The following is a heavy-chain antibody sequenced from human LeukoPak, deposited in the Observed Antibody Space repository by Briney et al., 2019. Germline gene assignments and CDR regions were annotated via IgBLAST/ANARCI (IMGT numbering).Heavy chain of an antibody. CDR1: GFTFSSYW. Sequence: PGGSLRLSCAASGFTFSSYWMSWVRQAPGKGLEWVANIKQDGSEKYYVDSVKGRFTISRDNSKNTLYLQMNSLRAEDTAVYYCARAGDYYDSSGYVDYWGQGTLVTVSS. V-gene: IGHV3-7*01. D-gene: IGHD3-22*01. CDR3: ARAGDYYDSSGYVDY. J-gene: IGHJ4*02. CDR2: IKQDGSEK.